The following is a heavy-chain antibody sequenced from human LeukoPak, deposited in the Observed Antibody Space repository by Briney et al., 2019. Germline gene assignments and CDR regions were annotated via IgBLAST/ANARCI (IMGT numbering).Heavy chain of an antibody. V-gene: IGHV1-2*02. D-gene: IGHD3-10*01. CDR2: INPNSGGT. Sequence: ASVKVSCKSSGYTFTGYYMHWVRQAPGQGLEWMGWINPNSGGTNYAQKFRGGVTMTRDTSISTAYMELSRLRSDDTAVYYCARTITMVRGVIIPPPDYWGQGTLVTVSS. J-gene: IGHJ4*02. CDR3: ARTITMVRGVIIPPPDY. CDR1: GYTFTGYY.